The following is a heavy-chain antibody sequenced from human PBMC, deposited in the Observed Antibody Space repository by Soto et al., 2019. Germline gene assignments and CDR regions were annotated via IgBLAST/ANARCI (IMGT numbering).Heavy chain of an antibody. Sequence: WGSLKLSCASSEFTFSNSVINWVRQARGKGLEWGGRIKSKTQGGTADFAAPGKGRFAISPADPKHMAHLQNNSLNTEDTAIYYCTTDSHSPLLVIPFDYWPHGTLVTVTP. V-gene: IGHV3-15*07. J-gene: IGHJ4*01. CDR1: EFTFSNSV. CDR2: IKSKTQGGTA. D-gene: IGHD2-15*01. CDR3: TTDSHSPLLVIPFDY.